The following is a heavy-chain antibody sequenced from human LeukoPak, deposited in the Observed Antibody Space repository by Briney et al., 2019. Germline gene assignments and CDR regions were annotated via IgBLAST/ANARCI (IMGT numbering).Heavy chain of an antibody. V-gene: IGHV4-38-2*02. D-gene: IGHD3-9*01. CDR1: EYSINSGYS. CDR2: ISHRGTI. Sequence: PSETLSLTCTVSEYSINSGYSWGWIRQRPGKGLEWIASISHRGTIYYNPSLTSRVTLSVDTSKKQFSLTLTSVTAADTAVYFCARVQNDWTNAYYYYYMDVWGKGATVTVSS. CDR3: ARVQNDWTNAYYYYYMDV. J-gene: IGHJ6*03.